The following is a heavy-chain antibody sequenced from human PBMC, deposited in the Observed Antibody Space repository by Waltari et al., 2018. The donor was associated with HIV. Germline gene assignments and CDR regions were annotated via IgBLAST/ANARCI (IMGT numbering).Heavy chain of an antibody. CDR2: IYTSGST. J-gene: IGHJ6*02. CDR3: AREGKEDYDLWSGYFFGMDV. Sequence: QVQLQESGPGLVKPSQTLSLTCTVSGGSISSGSYYWSWIRQPAGKGLEWIGRIYTSGSTNYNPSLKSRVTISGDTAKNQFSRKRSSGTAADTAVYYCAREGKEDYDLWSGYFFGMDVWGQGTTVTVSS. D-gene: IGHD3-3*01. V-gene: IGHV4-61*02. CDR1: GGSISSGSYY.